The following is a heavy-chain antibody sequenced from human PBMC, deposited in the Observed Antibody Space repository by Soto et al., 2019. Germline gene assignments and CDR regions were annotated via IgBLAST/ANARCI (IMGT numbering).Heavy chain of an antibody. D-gene: IGHD1-26*01. V-gene: IGHV1-2*04. Sequence: QVQLVQSGAEVKKPGASVQVSCKASGYTFTGYYMHWVRQAPGQGLEWMGWINPNSGRTNDAQKFQGWVTMTRDTAISTAYMELSRLRSDETAVYYCAKGSGSYADYWGQGTRVTVSS. J-gene: IGHJ4*02. CDR3: AKGSGSYADY. CDR2: INPNSGRT. CDR1: GYTFTGYY.